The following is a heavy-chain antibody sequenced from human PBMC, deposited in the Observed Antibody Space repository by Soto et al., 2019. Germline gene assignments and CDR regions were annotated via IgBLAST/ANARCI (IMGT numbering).Heavy chain of an antibody. CDR3: AREIRELSEVWYFDL. J-gene: IGHJ2*01. D-gene: IGHD1-7*01. CDR1: GYTFTSYG. V-gene: IGHV1-18*01. Sequence: QVQLVQSGAEVKKPGASVKVSCKASGYTFTSYGISWVRRAPGQGLEWMGWISAYNGNTNYAQKLQGRVTMTTDTATSTAYMELRSLRSDDTAVYYCAREIRELSEVWYFDLWGRGTLVTVSS. CDR2: ISAYNGNT.